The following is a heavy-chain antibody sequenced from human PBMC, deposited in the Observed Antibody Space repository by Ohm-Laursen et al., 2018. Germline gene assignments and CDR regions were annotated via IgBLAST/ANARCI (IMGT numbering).Heavy chain of an antibody. J-gene: IGHJ6*02. V-gene: IGHV3-48*01. CDR1: GFTFSSYS. CDR3: ARNLRVGATTDYYYYGMDV. Sequence: SLRLSCAASGFTFSSYSMNWVRQAPGKGLEWVSYISSSSSTIYYADSVKGRFTISRDNAKNSLYLQMNSLRAEDTAVYYCARNLRVGATTDYYYYGMDVWGQGTTVTVSS. CDR2: ISSSSSTI. D-gene: IGHD1-26*01.